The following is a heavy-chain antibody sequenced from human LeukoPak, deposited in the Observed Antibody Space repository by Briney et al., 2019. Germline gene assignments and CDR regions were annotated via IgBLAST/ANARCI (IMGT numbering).Heavy chain of an antibody. J-gene: IGHJ3*02. D-gene: IGHD6-19*01. V-gene: IGHV5-51*01. Sequence: GESLKISCQGFGYSFTTYWIGWVRQMPGKGLEWMGIIYPGDSDTRYSPSFQGQVTISADKSISTAYLQWSSLKASDTAMYYCAMQYVVAVAGLYDAFDIWGQGTMVTVSS. CDR2: IYPGDSDT. CDR1: GYSFTTYW. CDR3: AMQYVVAVAGLYDAFDI.